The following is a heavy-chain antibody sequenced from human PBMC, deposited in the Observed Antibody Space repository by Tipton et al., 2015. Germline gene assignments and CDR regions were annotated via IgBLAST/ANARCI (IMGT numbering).Heavy chain of an antibody. CDR2: TYYRSKWYN. D-gene: IGHD6-13*01. CDR3: ARGAQHSTWS. V-gene: IGHV6-1*01. CDR1: GDSVSSDSAA. Sequence: PGLVKPSQTLSLTCGISGDSVSSDSAAWHWIRQSPSRGLEWLGRTYYRSKWYNDYAVSLKSRITINPDTSKNQFSLHLNSVTPDDTAMYYCARGAQHSTWSWGQGTLVTVSS. J-gene: IGHJ5*02.